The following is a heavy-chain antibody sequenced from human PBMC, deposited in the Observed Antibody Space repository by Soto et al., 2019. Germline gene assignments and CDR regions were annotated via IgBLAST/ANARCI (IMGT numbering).Heavy chain of an antibody. D-gene: IGHD3-22*01. J-gene: IGHJ4*02. V-gene: IGHV4-30-4*01. CDR3: ARVRVYDSSGYYSPYFDY. CDR2: IYYSGST. CDR1: GVSISSGDYY. Sequence: SETLSLTCTVSGVSISSGDYYWSWIRQPPGKGLEWIGYIYYSGSTYYNPSLKSRVTISVDTSKNQFSLKLSSVTAAETAVYYCARVRVYDSSGYYSPYFDYWGQGTLVTVSS.